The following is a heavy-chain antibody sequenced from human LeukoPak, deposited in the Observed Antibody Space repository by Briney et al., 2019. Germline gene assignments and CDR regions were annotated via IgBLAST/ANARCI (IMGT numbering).Heavy chain of an antibody. D-gene: IGHD3-22*01. Sequence: GGSLRLSCAASGFTFTTYWMSWVRQAPGKGLEWVANIKQDGTEKYYVDSVKGRFTISRDNAKNTLYLQMNSLRAEDTAMYYCGRTYYYDSSGYVYQWGQGTLVTVSS. J-gene: IGHJ4*02. CDR1: GFTFTTYW. V-gene: IGHV3-7*01. CDR2: IKQDGTEK. CDR3: GRTYYYDSSGYVYQ.